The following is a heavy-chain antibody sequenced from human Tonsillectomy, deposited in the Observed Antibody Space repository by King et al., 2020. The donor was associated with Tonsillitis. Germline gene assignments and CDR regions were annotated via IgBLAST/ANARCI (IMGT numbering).Heavy chain of an antibody. D-gene: IGHD3-3*01. CDR1: GGSFSDYY. Sequence: VQLQQSGAGLLQPSETLSLTCTVYGGSFSDYYWTWIRQPPGQGLEWIGEIKHSGGTNYNSSLTSRVTISVDTSKKQFSLKLSSMTAADTAVYYCARARFSEWHLNYDGMDVGGQGTPVTVSS. J-gene: IGHJ6*02. CDR3: ARARFSEWHLNYDGMDV. CDR2: IKHSGGT. V-gene: IGHV4-34*01.